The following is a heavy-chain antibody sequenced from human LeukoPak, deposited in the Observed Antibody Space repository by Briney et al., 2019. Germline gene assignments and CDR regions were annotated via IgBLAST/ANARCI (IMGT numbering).Heavy chain of an antibody. CDR3: ARDRNYYGSGSYQSPHYYYYGMDV. Sequence: GGSLRLSCAASGFTVSSNYVSWVRQAPGKGLEWVSVIYSGGSTYYADSVKGRFTISRDNSKNTLYLQMNSLRAEDTAVYYCARDRNYYGSGSYQSPHYYYYGMDVWGQGTTVTVSS. D-gene: IGHD3-10*01. CDR2: IYSGGST. CDR1: GFTVSSNY. J-gene: IGHJ6*02. V-gene: IGHV3-66*02.